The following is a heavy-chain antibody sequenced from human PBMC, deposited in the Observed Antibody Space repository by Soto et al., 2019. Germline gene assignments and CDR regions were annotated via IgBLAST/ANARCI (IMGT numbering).Heavy chain of an antibody. V-gene: IGHV1-69*06. CDR1: GGTFSSYA. CDR2: IIPIFGTA. CDR3: AREYCSGGSCYRNFDY. D-gene: IGHD2-15*01. J-gene: IGHJ4*02. Sequence: ASVKVSCKASGGTFSSYAISWVRQAPGQGLEWMGGIIPIFGTANYAQKFQGRVTITADKSTSTAYMELSSLRSEDTAVYYCAREYCSGGSCYRNFDYWGQGTLVTVSS.